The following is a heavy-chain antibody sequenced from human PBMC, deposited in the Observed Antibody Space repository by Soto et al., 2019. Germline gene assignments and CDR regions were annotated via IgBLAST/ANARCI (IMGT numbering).Heavy chain of an antibody. V-gene: IGHV4-31*03. CDR1: GGSISSGGYY. CDR2: IYYSGST. Sequence: QVQLQESGPGLVKPSQTLSLTCTVSGGSISSGGYYWSWIRQHPGKGLEWIGYIYYSGSTYYNPSLKRRVTISVDTSKNQFSLKLSSVTAADTAVYYCAREGKQWLYYYGMDVWGQGTTVTVSS. D-gene: IGHD6-19*01. J-gene: IGHJ6*02. CDR3: AREGKQWLYYYGMDV.